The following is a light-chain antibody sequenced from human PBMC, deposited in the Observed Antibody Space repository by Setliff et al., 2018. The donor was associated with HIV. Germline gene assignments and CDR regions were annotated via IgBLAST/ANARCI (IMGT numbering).Light chain of an antibody. V-gene: IGLV1-44*01. CDR3: ASWDDSLNGYV. CDR2: STY. CDR1: SSNVGDNA. J-gene: IGLJ1*01. Sequence: PGQRVTISCSGSSSNVGDNAVSWYQQLPGTAPKLLIYSTYLRPSGVPARFSGSKSGTSASLAISGLQSEDEADYYCASWDDSLNGYVFGTGTKVTVL.